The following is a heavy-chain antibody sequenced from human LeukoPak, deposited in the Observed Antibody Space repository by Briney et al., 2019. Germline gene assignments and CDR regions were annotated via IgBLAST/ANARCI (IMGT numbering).Heavy chain of an antibody. CDR2: IYYSGST. CDR3: ARPVLRGAFDI. J-gene: IGHJ3*02. D-gene: IGHD2-8*01. CDR1: GGSISSSSYY. V-gene: IGHV4-39*07. Sequence: NPSETLSLTCTVSGGSISSSSYYWGWIRQPPGKGLEWIGSIYYSGSTYYNPSLKSRVTISVDTSKNQFSLKLSSVTAADTAVYYCARPVLRGAFDIWGQGTMVTVSS.